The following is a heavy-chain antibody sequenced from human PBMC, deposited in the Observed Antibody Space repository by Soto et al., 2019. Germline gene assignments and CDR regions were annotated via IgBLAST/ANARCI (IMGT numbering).Heavy chain of an antibody. Sequence: QLLESGGGFVQPGGSLRLSCVASGFTFSNFAMAWVRQAPGEGLEWVSAISGSGDDTFYADSMKGRFTISRDNSKDTLYLQIYSLRAEDTAVYYCANPIPKTGTTFGLWGQGTLVTVSS. CDR3: ANPIPKTGTTFGL. CDR1: GFTFSNFA. D-gene: IGHD1-1*01. V-gene: IGHV3-23*01. CDR2: ISGSGDDT. J-gene: IGHJ4*02.